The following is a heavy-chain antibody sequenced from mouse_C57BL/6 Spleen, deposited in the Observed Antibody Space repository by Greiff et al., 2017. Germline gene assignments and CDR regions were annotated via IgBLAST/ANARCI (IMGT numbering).Heavy chain of an antibody. CDR3: ARITTVAYYFDY. D-gene: IGHD1-1*01. CDR2: IYPGSGST. Sequence: QVQLQQSGAELVKPGASVKMSCKASGYTFSSYWITWVKQRPGQGLEWIGDIYPGSGSTNYNEKFKSKATLTVDTSSSTAYMQLSSLTSEDSAVYYCARITTVAYYFDYWGQGTTLTVSS. CDR1: GYTFSSYW. V-gene: IGHV1-55*01. J-gene: IGHJ2*01.